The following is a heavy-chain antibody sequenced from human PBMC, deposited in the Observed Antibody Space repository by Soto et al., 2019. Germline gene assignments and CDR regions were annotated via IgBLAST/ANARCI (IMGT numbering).Heavy chain of an antibody. D-gene: IGHD3-9*01. J-gene: IGHJ6*01. V-gene: IGHV1-69*13. Sequence: SVKVSCKASGGTFSSYAISWVRQAPGQGLEWMGGIIPIFGTANYAQKFQGRVTITADESTSTAYMELSSLRSEDTAVYYCARVSYDILTGYYNNYYYYGMDVWGQGTPVTVYS. CDR2: IIPIFGTA. CDR1: GGTFSSYA. CDR3: ARVSYDILTGYYNNYYYYGMDV.